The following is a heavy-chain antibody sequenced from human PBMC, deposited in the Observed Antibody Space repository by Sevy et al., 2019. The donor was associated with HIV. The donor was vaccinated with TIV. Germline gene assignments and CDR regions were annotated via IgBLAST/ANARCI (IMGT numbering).Heavy chain of an antibody. CDR2: IRYDGSTK. Sequence: GGSLRLSCAASGFTFSRYGMHWIRQAPGKGLEWVAIIRYDGSTKYYAESVKGRFIISRDNSKDTLYLQMNSLRGDDTSLYYCAKGLGMVQGALLSDDVWGQWTMVTVSS. V-gene: IGHV3-30*02. D-gene: IGHD3-10*01. CDR1: GFTFSRYG. CDR3: AKGLGMVQGALLSDDV. J-gene: IGHJ3*01.